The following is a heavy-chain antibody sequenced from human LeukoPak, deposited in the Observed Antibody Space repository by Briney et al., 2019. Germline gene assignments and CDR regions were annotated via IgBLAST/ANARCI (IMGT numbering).Heavy chain of an antibody. CDR2: IYYSGST. CDR1: GGSISSYY. J-gene: IGHJ4*02. V-gene: IGHV4-59*01. CDR3: ARGYGETSTG. D-gene: IGHD4-17*01. Sequence: SETLSLTCTVSGGSISSYYWSWIRQPPGKGLEWIGYIYYSGSTNFNPSLKSQVTISVDTPKNQFSLKLSSVTAADTAVYYCARGYGETSTGWGQGTLVTVSS.